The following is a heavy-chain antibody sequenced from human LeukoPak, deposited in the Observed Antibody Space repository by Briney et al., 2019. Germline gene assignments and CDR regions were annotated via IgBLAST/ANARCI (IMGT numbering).Heavy chain of an antibody. CDR2: IYTSGST. D-gene: IGHD5-12*01. J-gene: IGHJ4*02. Sequence: SETLSLTCTVSGGSISSGSYYWSWIRQPAGTGLEWIGRIYTSGSTNYNPSLKSRVTISLDTSKNQFSLKLTSVTAADTAVYYCARLGGYSGYDLDYWGQGTLVTVSS. V-gene: IGHV4-61*02. CDR1: GGSISSGSYY. CDR3: ARLGGYSGYDLDY.